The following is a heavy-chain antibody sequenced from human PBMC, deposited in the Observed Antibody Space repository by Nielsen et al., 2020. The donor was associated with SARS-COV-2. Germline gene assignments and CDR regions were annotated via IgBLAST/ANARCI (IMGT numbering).Heavy chain of an antibody. CDR3: ATAPLPTSSGGRRSFDY. D-gene: IGHD6-19*01. CDR1: GYTLTELS. J-gene: IGHJ4*02. Sequence: ASLKVSCKVSGYTLTELSMHWVRQAPGRGLEWMGGFDPEDGETIYAQKFQGRVTMTEDTSTDTAYMELSSLRSEDTAVYYCATAPLPTSSGGRRSFDYWGQGTLVTVSS. CDR2: FDPEDGET. V-gene: IGHV1-24*01.